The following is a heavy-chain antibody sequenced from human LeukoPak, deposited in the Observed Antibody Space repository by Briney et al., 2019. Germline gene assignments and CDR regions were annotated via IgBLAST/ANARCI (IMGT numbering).Heavy chain of an antibody. Sequence: GASVKVSCKASGYTFTGYYMHWVRQAPGQGLEWMGWINPNSGGTNYAQKFQGRVTMTRDTSISTAYMELSRLRSDDTAVYYCARIVKGLRWYLLEEYFDYWGQGTLVTVSS. J-gene: IGHJ4*02. D-gene: IGHD4-23*01. V-gene: IGHV1-2*02. CDR1: GYTFTGYY. CDR2: INPNSGGT. CDR3: ARIVKGLRWYLLEEYFDY.